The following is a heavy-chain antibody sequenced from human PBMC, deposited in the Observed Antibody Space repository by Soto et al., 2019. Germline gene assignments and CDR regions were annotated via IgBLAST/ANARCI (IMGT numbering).Heavy chain of an antibody. Sequence: PGESLKISCKGSGYSFTSYWISWVRQMPGKGLEWMGRIDPSDSYTNYSPSFQGHVTISADKSISTAYLQWSSLKASDTAMYYCARRAVAGTLRRYYYYGMDAWGQGTTVTVSS. V-gene: IGHV5-10-1*01. J-gene: IGHJ6*02. CDR3: ARRAVAGTLRRYYYYGMDA. D-gene: IGHD6-19*01. CDR2: IDPSDSYT. CDR1: GYSFTSYW.